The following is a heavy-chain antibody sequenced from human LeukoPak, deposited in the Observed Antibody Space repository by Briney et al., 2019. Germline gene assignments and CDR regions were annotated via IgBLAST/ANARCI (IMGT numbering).Heavy chain of an antibody. V-gene: IGHV3-23*01. CDR1: GFTFSSYA. D-gene: IGHD2-8*01. CDR3: AKRDGTNDYYFEF. Sequence: GGSLRLSCATSGFTFSSYATSWVRQAPGKGLEYVSTILGEGATTYYADSVKGRFTISRDNPKNTLYLQVNSLRAEDTAVYYCAKRDGTNDYYFEFWGQGTPVTVSS. CDR2: ILGEGATT. J-gene: IGHJ4*02.